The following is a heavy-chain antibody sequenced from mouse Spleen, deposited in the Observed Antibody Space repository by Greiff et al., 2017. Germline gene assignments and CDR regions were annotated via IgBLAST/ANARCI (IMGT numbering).Heavy chain of an antibody. D-gene: IGHD2-4*01. J-gene: IGHJ3*01. CDR2: IDPETGGT. CDR1: GYTFTDYE. Sequence: QVHVKQSGAELVRPGASVTLSCKASGYTFTDYEMHWVKQTPVHGLEWIGAIDPETGGTAYNQKFKGKAILTADKSSSTAYMELRSLTSEDSAVYYCTRRSMITAAWFAYWGQGTLVTVSA. V-gene: IGHV1-15*01. CDR3: TRRSMITAAWFAY.